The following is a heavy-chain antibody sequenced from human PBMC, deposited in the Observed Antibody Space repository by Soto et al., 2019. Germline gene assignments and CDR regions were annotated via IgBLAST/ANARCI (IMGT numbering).Heavy chain of an antibody. V-gene: IGHV1-2*02. CDR3: ATVDSNY. CDR2: INPNSGDT. Sequence: GASVKVSCKASGCTFTGYYMHWVRQAPGQGLEWMGWINPNSGDTHYAQKFLDRVTMTSNTSISAAYMELSGLSSDDTAVYYCATVDSNYWGQGTLVTVSS. CDR1: GCTFTGYY. J-gene: IGHJ4*02.